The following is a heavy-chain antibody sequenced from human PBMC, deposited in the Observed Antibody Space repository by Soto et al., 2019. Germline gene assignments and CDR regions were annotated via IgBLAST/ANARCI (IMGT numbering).Heavy chain of an antibody. CDR3: ARRTLGDYYGSGSYYKPRQYFDY. CDR2: INHSGST. D-gene: IGHD3-10*01. Sequence: LSETLSLTCAVYGGSFSGYYWSWIRQPPGKGLEWIGEINHSGSTNYNPSLKSRVTISVDTSKNQFSLKLSSVTAADTAVYYCARRTLGDYYGSGSYYKPRQYFDYWGQGTLVTVSS. CDR1: GGSFSGYY. V-gene: IGHV4-34*01. J-gene: IGHJ4*02.